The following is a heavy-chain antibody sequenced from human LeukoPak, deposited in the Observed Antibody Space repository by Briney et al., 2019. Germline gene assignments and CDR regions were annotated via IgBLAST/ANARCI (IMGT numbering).Heavy chain of an antibody. V-gene: IGHV4-34*01. J-gene: IGHJ5*02. D-gene: IGHD2-2*01. CDR2: INHSGST. CDR3: ARGRGVVVPAAIKPSRYNWFDP. Sequence: PSETLSLTCAVYGGSFSGYYWSWIRQPPGKGLEWIGEINHSGSTNHNPSLKSRVTISVDTSKNQFSLKLSSVTAADTAVYYCARGRGVVVPAAIKPSRYNWFDPWGQGTLVTVSS. CDR1: GGSFSGYY.